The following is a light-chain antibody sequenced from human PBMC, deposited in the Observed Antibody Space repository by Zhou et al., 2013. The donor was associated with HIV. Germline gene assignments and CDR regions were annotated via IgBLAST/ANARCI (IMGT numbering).Light chain of an antibody. CDR2: GAS. Sequence: EIVMTQSPATLSVSPGERATLSCRASQSVSSILAWYQQKPGQTPRLLIYGASRRATGIPDRFSAGGSGTDFTLTISRLEPEDFALYYCQQYSASNRWTFGQGTRVEIK. CDR3: QQYSASNRWT. J-gene: IGKJ1*01. CDR1: QSVSSI. V-gene: IGKV3-20*01.